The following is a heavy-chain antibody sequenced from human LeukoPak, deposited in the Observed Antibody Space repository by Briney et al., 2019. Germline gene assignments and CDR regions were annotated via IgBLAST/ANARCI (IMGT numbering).Heavy chain of an antibody. Sequence: SETLSLTCTVSGGSISSSNYYWGWIRQPPGKGLEWIGNIYYSGSTYYNPSLKSRVTISVDTSKNQVSLKLSSVTAADTAVYYCARPYSSGWYGSFSASGQGTLVTVSS. D-gene: IGHD6-19*01. CDR1: GGSISSSNYY. V-gene: IGHV4-39*01. CDR2: IYYSGST. CDR3: ARPYSSGWYGSFSA. J-gene: IGHJ5*02.